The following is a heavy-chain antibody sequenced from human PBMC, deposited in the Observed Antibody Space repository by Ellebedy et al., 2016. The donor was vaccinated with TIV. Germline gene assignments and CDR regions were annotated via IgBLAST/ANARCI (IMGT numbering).Heavy chain of an antibody. CDR1: GGSISSYY. V-gene: IGHV4-59*01. CDR3: ARIFWNGDYYYGVDV. D-gene: IGHD1-1*01. Sequence: MPSETLSLTCTVSGGSISSYYWSWIRQPPGKGLEWIGYIYYSGSTNYNPSLKSRVTISVDTSKNQFSLKLSSVTAADTAVYYCARIFWNGDYYYGVDVWGQGTTVTVSS. CDR2: IYYSGST. J-gene: IGHJ6*02.